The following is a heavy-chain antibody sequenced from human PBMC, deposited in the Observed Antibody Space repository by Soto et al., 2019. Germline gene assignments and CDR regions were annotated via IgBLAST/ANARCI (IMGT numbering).Heavy chain of an antibody. CDR1: GFTFSSYS. Sequence: GGSLRLSCAASGFTFSSYSMNWVRQAPGKGLEWVSSISSSSSYIYYADSVKGRFTISRDNAKNSLYLQMNSLRAEDTAVYYCASMVNLEWLFKNWGQGTLVTVSS. D-gene: IGHD3-3*01. CDR2: ISSSSSYI. J-gene: IGHJ4*02. V-gene: IGHV3-21*01. CDR3: ASMVNLEWLFKN.